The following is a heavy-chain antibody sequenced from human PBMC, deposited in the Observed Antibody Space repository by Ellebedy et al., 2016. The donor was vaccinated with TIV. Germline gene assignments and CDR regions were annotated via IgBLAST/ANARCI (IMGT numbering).Heavy chain of an antibody. V-gene: IGHV3-23*01. D-gene: IGHD3-3*01. Sequence: GGSLRLSCEVSGFTFSSYAMSWVRQAPGKGLEWVSAISGSGGSTYYADSVKGRFTISRDNSKNTLYMQMNSLRDEDTAVDYCAKDGDWIFGVVINFRGHLVGGMDVWGQGTTVTVSS. CDR3: AKDGDWIFGVVINFRGHLVGGMDV. CDR2: ISGSGGST. CDR1: GFTFSSYA. J-gene: IGHJ6*02.